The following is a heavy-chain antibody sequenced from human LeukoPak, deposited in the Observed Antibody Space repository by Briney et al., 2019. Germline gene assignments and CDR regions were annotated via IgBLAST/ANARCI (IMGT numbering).Heavy chain of an antibody. CDR2: ISAYNDTT. CDR3: ARTAAGTEAYIDY. CDR1: GYIFISYA. V-gene: IGHV1-18*01. Sequence: EASVKVSCKASGYIFISYAISWVRRAPGQGLEWMGWISAYNDTTSYTQKLQGRVTMTTDTSTSTTYMELRSLRSDDTAVYYCARTAAGTEAYIDYWGQGTLVTVSS. D-gene: IGHD6-13*01. J-gene: IGHJ4*02.